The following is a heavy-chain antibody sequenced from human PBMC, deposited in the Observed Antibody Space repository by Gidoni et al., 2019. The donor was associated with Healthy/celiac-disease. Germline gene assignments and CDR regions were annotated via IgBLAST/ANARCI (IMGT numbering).Heavy chain of an antibody. Sequence: EVQLLESGGGLVQPGGSLRLSCAASGFNFSSYAMSWVRQAPGKGLEWVSAISGSGGSTYYADSVKGRFTISRDNSKNTLYLQMNSLRAEDTAVYYWAKFPPVDYYYGMDVWGQGTTVTVSS. CDR2: ISGSGGST. CDR1: GFNFSSYA. CDR3: AKFPPVDYYYGMDV. J-gene: IGHJ6*02. V-gene: IGHV3-23*01.